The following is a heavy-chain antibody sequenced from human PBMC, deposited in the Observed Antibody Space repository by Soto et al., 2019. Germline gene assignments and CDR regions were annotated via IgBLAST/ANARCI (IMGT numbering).Heavy chain of an antibody. V-gene: IGHV5-51*01. CDR2: IYPGDSDT. J-gene: IGHJ4*02. CDR3: ATMARDSGYDFDY. D-gene: IGHD5-12*01. CDR1: GYSFTSYW. Sequence: LKISCKGSGYSFTSYWIGWVRQMPGKGLEWMGIIYPGDSDTRYSPSFQGQVTISADKSISTAYLQWSSLKASDTAMYYCATMARDSGYDFDYWGQGTLVTVSS.